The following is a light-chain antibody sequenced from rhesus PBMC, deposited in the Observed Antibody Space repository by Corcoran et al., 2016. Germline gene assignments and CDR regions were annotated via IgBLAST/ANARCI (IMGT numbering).Light chain of an antibody. Sequence: EIVMTQSPATLSLSPGETATLSCRASESVGSYLAWYQQKPGQAPKLLVQSAYFRATGIPARFSGSGSRTEFTRTISSLEPEDVGVYHCQQYNDLLRTFGQGTKVEIK. CDR1: ESVGSY. CDR3: QQYNDLLRT. CDR2: SAY. J-gene: IGKJ1*01. V-gene: IGKV3-40*03.